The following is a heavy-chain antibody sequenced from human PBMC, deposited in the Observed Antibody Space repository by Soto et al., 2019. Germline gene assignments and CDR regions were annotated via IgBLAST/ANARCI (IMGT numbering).Heavy chain of an antibody. Sequence: QVQLQESGPGLVKPSQTLSLTCTVSGGSISSGGYYWSWIRQHPGKGPEWIGYIYYSGITYYNPSPKSRVTISVDTSKNQFSLKLSSVTAADTAVYYCARVPRSYYGWETNWFDPWGQGTLVTVSS. J-gene: IGHJ5*02. V-gene: IGHV4-31*03. CDR2: IYYSGIT. D-gene: IGHD3-10*01. CDR3: ARVPRSYYGWETNWFDP. CDR1: GGSISSGGYY.